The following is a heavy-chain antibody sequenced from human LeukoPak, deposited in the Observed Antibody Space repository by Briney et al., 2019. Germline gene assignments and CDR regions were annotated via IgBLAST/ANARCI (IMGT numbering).Heavy chain of an antibody. V-gene: IGHV4-39*01. CDR1: GGSISSSSYY. Sequence: PSDTLSLTCTVSGGSISSSSYYWGWIRQPPGKGLEWNGSIYYSGSTYYNPSLKSRVTISVGTSKNQFSLKLSSVTAADTAVYYCARCRGSSPFYFYYMDVWGKGTTVTVSS. J-gene: IGHJ6*03. CDR3: ARCRGSSPFYFYYMDV. CDR2: IYYSGST. D-gene: IGHD1-26*01.